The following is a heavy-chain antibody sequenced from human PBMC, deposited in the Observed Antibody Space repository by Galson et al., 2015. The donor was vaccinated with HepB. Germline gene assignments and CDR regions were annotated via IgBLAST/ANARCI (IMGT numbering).Heavy chain of an antibody. V-gene: IGHV2-70*11. CDR1: GFSLSTSGMC. J-gene: IGHJ4*02. CDR2: IDWDDDK. CDR3: ARISHDSSVGYFDY. D-gene: IGHD3-22*01. Sequence: PALVKPTQTLTLTCTFSGFSLSTSGMCVSWIRQPPGKALEWLARIDWDDDKYYSTSLKTRLTISKDTSKNQVVLTMTNMDPVDTATYYCARISHDSSVGYFDYWGQGTLVTVSS.